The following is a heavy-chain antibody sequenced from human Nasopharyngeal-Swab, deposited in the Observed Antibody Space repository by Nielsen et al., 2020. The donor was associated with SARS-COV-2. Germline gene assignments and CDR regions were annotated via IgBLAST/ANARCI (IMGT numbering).Heavy chain of an antibody. Sequence: GESLKISCAASGFTFSSYGMHWVRQAPGKGLEWVALMWHDGSDQYYADSVKGRFTISRDNSKNTLYLQMNSLRAEDTAVYYCARDSKVWGETLDYWGQGTLVTVSS. J-gene: IGHJ4*02. CDR3: ARDSKVWGETLDY. CDR2: MWHDGSDQ. CDR1: GFTFSSYG. D-gene: IGHD3-16*01. V-gene: IGHV3-33*01.